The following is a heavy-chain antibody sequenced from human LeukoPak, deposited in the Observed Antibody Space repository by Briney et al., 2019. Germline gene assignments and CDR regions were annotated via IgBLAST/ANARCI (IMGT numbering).Heavy chain of an antibody. CDR3: ARGLDNYGSGSSD. J-gene: IGHJ4*02. V-gene: IGHV4-34*01. Sequence: SETLSLTCAVYGGSFSGYYWSWIRQPPGKGLEWIGEINHSGSTNYNPSLKSRVTISVDTSKNQFSLKLSSVTAADTAVYYCARGLDNYGSGSSDWGQGTLVTVSS. D-gene: IGHD3-10*01. CDR1: GGSFSGYY. CDR2: INHSGST.